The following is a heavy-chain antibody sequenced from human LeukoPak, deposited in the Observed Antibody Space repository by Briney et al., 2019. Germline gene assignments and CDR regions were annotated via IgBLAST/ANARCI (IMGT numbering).Heavy chain of an antibody. V-gene: IGHV4-34*01. Sequence: SETLSLTCAVYGGSFSGYYWSWIRQPPGKGLEWIGEINHSGSTNYNPSLKSRVTISVDTSKNQFSLKLSSVTAADTAVYYCARMVTVTTPPAYYGMDVWGQGTTVTVS. CDR1: GGSFSGYY. D-gene: IGHD4-17*01. J-gene: IGHJ6*02. CDR3: ARMVTVTTPPAYYGMDV. CDR2: INHSGST.